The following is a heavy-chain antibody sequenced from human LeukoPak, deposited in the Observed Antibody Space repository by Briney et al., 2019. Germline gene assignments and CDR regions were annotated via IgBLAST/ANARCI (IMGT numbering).Heavy chain of an antibody. J-gene: IGHJ4*02. Sequence: GASVKVSCKASGYTSTNYYMHWVRQGPGQGLEWMAWMNVNTGYTHYAPKFQGRVIMTRDTSLSTVYMELSGLRSDDTAIYYCAKAGPGYTDGDRRYTDYWGQGTLVTVSS. V-gene: IGHV1-2*02. CDR3: AKAGPGYTDGDRRYTDY. D-gene: IGHD5-18*01. CDR1: GYTSTNYY. CDR2: MNVNTGYT.